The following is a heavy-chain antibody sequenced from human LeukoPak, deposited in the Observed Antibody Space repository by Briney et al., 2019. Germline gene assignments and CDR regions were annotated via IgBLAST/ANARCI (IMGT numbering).Heavy chain of an antibody. CDR3: ARDGGWSPERSNYDFWSGYFPARGTYYYGMDV. D-gene: IGHD3-3*01. CDR2: IYYSGSS. CDR1: GGSISNYY. J-gene: IGHJ6*02. V-gene: IGHV4-59*12. Sequence: SETLSLTCTVSGGSISNYYWSWIRQPPGKGLEWIGYIYYSGSSNYNPSLKSRVTISVDTSKNQFSLKLSSVTAADTAVYYCARDGGWSPERSNYDFWSGYFPARGTYYYGMDVWGQGTTVTVSS.